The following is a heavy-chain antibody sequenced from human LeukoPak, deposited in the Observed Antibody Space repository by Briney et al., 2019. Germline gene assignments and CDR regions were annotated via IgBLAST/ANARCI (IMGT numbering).Heavy chain of an antibody. CDR3: ATFRAHNYDFWSGYLDY. V-gene: IGHV1-69*13. CDR2: IIPIFGTA. Sequence: SVKVSCKASGGTFSGYAISWVRQAPGQGLEWMGGIIPIFGTANYAQKFQGRVTITADESTSTAYMELSSLRSEDTAVYYCATFRAHNYDFWSGYLDYWGQGTLVTVSS. D-gene: IGHD3-3*01. CDR1: GGTFSGYA. J-gene: IGHJ4*02.